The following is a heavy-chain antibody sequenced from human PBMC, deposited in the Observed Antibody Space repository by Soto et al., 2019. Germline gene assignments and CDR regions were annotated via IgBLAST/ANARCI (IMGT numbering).Heavy chain of an antibody. CDR1: GFTFSSYA. D-gene: IGHD3-22*01. CDR3: ARGWGYFDSSGFPYLYAMDV. Sequence: RRLSCAASGFTFSSYAMNWVRQAPGKGLEWVSVIRGSGGDTYYLDSVKGRFTISRDNAKNSLYLQMTSLRAEDTALYYCARGWGYFDSSGFPYLYAMDVWGQGTTVTVSS. CDR2: IRGSGGDT. J-gene: IGHJ6*02. V-gene: IGHV3-23*01.